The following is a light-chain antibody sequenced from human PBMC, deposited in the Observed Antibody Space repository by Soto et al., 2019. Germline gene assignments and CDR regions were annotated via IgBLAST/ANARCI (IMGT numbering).Light chain of an antibody. CDR3: QQRSNWPPIT. CDR2: GAS. J-gene: IGKJ5*01. V-gene: IGKV3-15*01. CDR1: QSVSSN. Sequence: DTVMTQSPATLSVSPGERATLSCRASQSVSSNLAWYQQKPGQAPRLLIYGASTRATGIPARFSGSGSGTEFTLTISSLQSEDFAVYYCQQRSNWPPITFGQGTRLEIK.